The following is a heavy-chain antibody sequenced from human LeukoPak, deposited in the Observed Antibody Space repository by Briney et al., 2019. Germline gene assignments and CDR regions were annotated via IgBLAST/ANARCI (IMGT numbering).Heavy chain of an antibody. J-gene: IGHJ4*02. D-gene: IGHD3-22*01. V-gene: IGHV3-9*01. CDR1: GFTFDDYA. CDR3: AKDMDYYDSSGAVDY. CDR2: ISWNSGSI. Sequence: PGRSLRLSCAASGFTFDDYAMHWARQAPGKGLEWVSGISWNSGSIGYADSVKGRFTISRDNAKNSLYLQMNSLRAEDTALYYCAKDMDYYDSSGAVDYWGQGTLVTVSS.